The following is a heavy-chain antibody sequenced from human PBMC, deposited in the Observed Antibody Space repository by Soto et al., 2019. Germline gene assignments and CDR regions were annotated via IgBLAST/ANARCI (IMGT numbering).Heavy chain of an antibody. D-gene: IGHD3-16*01. J-gene: IGHJ3*01. V-gene: IGHV1-18*01. CDR2: ISAFNGNT. CDR1: GFLFSDYG. CDR3: ARSYYLADAFDV. Sequence: VKVSFHASGFLFSDYGFNWLRQAPGQGLEWMGWISAFNGNTETAQGLQDRVTMTTDSSTTTAHMDLTNLTTDDTAIYYCARSYYLADAFDVWGQGTMVTVSS.